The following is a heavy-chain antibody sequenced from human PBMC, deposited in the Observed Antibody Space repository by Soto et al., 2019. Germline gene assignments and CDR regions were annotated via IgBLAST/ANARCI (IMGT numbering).Heavy chain of an antibody. J-gene: IGHJ4*02. CDR2: ISSSSSYT. V-gene: IGHV3-11*05. D-gene: IGHD3-22*01. CDR3: ATGQYYYDSSGYYYS. CDR1: GFTFSYYY. Sequence: QVQLVESGGGLVKPGGSLRLSCAASGFTFSYYYMSWIRQAPGKGLEWVSYISSSSSYTNYADSVKGRFTISRDNAKNSLYLQMNSLRAEDTAVYYCATGQYYYDSSGYYYSWGQGTLVTVSS.